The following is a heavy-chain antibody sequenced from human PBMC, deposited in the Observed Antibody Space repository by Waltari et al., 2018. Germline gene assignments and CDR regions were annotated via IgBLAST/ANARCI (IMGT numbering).Heavy chain of an antibody. J-gene: IGHJ4*02. V-gene: IGHV4-34*01. Sequence: QVQLQQWGAGLLKPSETLSLTCAVYGGSFSGYYWSWIRQPPGKGLEWIGEINHSGSTNYNPSLKSRVTISVDTSKNQFSLKLSSVTAADTAAYYCARSRDTAMDLDYWGQGTLVTVSS. CDR1: GGSFSGYY. D-gene: IGHD5-18*01. CDR3: ARSRDTAMDLDY. CDR2: INHSGST.